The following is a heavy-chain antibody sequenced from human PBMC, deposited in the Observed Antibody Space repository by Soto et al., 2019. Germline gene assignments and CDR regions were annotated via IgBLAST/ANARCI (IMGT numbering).Heavy chain of an antibody. V-gene: IGHV1-3*01. CDR3: ARDMGFGLSDY. CDR2: INAGNGNT. CDR1: GYTFTSYA. J-gene: IGHJ4*02. Sequence: ASVKGSCKASGYTFTSYAMHWVRQAPGQRLEWMGWINAGNGNTKYSQKFQGRVTITRDTTASTAYMELSSLGSEDTAVYYCARDMGFGLSDYWGQGTLVTVSS. D-gene: IGHD3-10*01.